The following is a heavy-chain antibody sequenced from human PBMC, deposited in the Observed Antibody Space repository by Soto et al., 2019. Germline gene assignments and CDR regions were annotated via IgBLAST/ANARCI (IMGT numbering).Heavy chain of an antibody. CDR3: ARDYSSVWYFDS. V-gene: IGHV3-48*01. CDR2: ISSSSTTM. D-gene: IGHD6-25*01. CDR1: GFTFSSYS. J-gene: IGHJ4*02. Sequence: GGSLRLSCAASGFTFSSYSMNWVRQAPGKGLEWVSYISSSSTTMYYADSVKGRFTISRDNAKNSLYLQMNSLRAEDTAVYYCARDYSSVWYFDSWGQGTLVTVSS.